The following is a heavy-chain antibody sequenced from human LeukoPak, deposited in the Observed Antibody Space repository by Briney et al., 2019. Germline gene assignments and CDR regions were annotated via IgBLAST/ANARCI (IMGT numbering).Heavy chain of an antibody. D-gene: IGHD1-26*01. Sequence: KPSETLSLTCTVSGGSISSSSYYWGWIRQPPGKGLEWIGSIYYSGSTYYNPSLKSRVTISVDTSKNQFSLKLSSVTAADTAVYYCARGRGRGWFDPWGQGTLVTVSS. J-gene: IGHJ5*02. CDR2: IYYSGST. CDR1: GGSISSSSYY. CDR3: ARGRGRGWFDP. V-gene: IGHV4-39*07.